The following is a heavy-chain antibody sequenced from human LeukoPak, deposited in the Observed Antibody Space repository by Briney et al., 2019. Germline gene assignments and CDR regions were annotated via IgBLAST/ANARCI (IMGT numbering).Heavy chain of an antibody. Sequence: ASVKVSCKASGYTFTSYAINWVRQAPGQGLEWMGWINTNTGNPTYAQGFTGRFVFSLDTSVSTAYLQISSLKAEDTAVYYCARAWRYSYGQTNGYYYYYMDVWGKGTTVTVSS. CDR2: INTNTGNP. D-gene: IGHD5-18*01. J-gene: IGHJ6*03. CDR1: GYTFTSYA. V-gene: IGHV7-4-1*02. CDR3: ARAWRYSYGQTNGYYYYYMDV.